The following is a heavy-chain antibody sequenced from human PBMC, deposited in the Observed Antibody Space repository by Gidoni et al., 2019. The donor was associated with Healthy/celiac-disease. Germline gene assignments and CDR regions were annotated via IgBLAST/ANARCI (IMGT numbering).Heavy chain of an antibody. J-gene: IGHJ4*02. CDR1: GFTFGDYA. CDR3: TRDLRDCTGGVCKGDY. Sequence: EVQLVESGGGLVQPGRSLRLSCTASGFTFGDYAMSWVRQAPGKGLEWVGFIRSKAYGGTTEYAASVKGRFTISRDDSKSIAYLQMNSLKTEDTAVYYCTRDLRDCTGGVCKGDYWGQGTLVTVSS. CDR2: IRSKAYGGTT. D-gene: IGHD2-8*02. V-gene: IGHV3-49*04.